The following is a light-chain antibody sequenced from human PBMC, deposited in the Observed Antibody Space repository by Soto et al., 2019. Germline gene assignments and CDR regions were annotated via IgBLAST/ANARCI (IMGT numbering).Light chain of an antibody. CDR3: SSFTTSYFYV. V-gene: IGLV2-14*01. Sequence: QSVLTQPASVSGSPGQSITISCTGSGSDIGAYNYVSWYQQHPGRAPKLLIHGVTRRSSGVSSRFSASKSAYTASLTISGLQAEDEANYFCSSFTTSYFYVFGPGTKVTVL. J-gene: IGLJ1*01. CDR2: GVT. CDR1: GSDIGAYNY.